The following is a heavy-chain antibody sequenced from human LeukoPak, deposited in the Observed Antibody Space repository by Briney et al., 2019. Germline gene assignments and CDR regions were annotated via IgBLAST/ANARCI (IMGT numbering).Heavy chain of an antibody. D-gene: IGHD2/OR15-2a*01. Sequence: QTGGSLRLSCAASGFTFSTYWMTWVRQAPGKGLEWVVTIRQDDIERHLVDSVKGRFFISRDNAKNSLYLQMNSLTVEDTAVYYCVRGCNRAHCPYFFDSWGQGTLITVS. CDR1: GFTFSTYW. V-gene: IGHV3-7*01. CDR3: VRGCNRAHCPYFFDS. CDR2: IRQDDIER. J-gene: IGHJ4*02.